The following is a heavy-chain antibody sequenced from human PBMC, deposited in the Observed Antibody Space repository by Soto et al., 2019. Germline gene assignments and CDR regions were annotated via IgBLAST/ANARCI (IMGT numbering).Heavy chain of an antibody. CDR1: GYTFTSYA. CDR2: INAGNGNT. J-gene: IGHJ5*02. D-gene: IGHD3-10*01. CDR3: ARDESLLWFGELLS. V-gene: IGHV1-3*01. Sequence: ASVKVSCKASGYTFTSYAMHWVRQAPGQRLEWMGWINAGNGNTKYSQKFQGRVTITRDTSASTAYMELSSLRSGDTAVYYCARDESLLWFGELLSWGQGTLVTVSS.